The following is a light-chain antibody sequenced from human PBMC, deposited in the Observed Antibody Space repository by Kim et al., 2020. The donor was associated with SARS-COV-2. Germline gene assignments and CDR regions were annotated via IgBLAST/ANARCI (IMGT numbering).Light chain of an antibody. CDR3: NARDSSGNHVV. V-gene: IGLV3-19*01. CDR2: GKN. CDR1: SLRNYF. Sequence: AMGQTVRITCQGDSLRNYFASWYQQKPGQAPVLVIYGKNNRPSGIPDRFSGSSSGNTASLTITGAQAEDETVYYCNARDSSGNHVVFGGGTQLTVL. J-gene: IGLJ2*01.